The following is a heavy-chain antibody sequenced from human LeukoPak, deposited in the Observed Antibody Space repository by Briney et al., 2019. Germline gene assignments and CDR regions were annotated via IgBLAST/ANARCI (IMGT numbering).Heavy chain of an antibody. CDR1: GFAFSKYA. J-gene: IGHJ4*02. D-gene: IGHD5-24*01. Sequence: GGSLRLSCAASGFAFSKYALTWVRQAPGKGLEWVAVISYDGSNKYYADSVKGRFTISRDNSKNTLYLQMNSLRAEDTAVYYCAKDMTEMATTQDYWGQGTLVTVSS. V-gene: IGHV3-30*18. CDR3: AKDMTEMATTQDY. CDR2: ISYDGSNK.